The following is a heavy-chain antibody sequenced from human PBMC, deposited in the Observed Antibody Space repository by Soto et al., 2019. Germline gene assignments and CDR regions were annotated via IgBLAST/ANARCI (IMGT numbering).Heavy chain of an antibody. V-gene: IGHV3-23*01. CDR2: ISGSGGST. CDR3: AKLADKPLYCGGDCSPARPYYFDY. CDR1: GFTFSSYA. J-gene: IGHJ4*02. D-gene: IGHD2-21*02. Sequence: GGSLRLSCAASGFTFSSYAMSWVRQAPGKGLEWVSAISGSGGSTYYADSVKGRFTISRDNSKNTLYLQMNSLRAEDTAVYYCAKLADKPLYCGGDCSPARPYYFDYWGQGTLVTVSS.